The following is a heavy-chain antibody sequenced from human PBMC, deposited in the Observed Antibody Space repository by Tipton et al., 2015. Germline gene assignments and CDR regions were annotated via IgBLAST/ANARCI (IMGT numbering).Heavy chain of an antibody. D-gene: IGHD3-10*01. V-gene: IGHV4-4*02. CDR3: ARGSGSGLVDY. CDR2: IYHSGST. Sequence: TLSLTCAVSGGSINSTYWWNWVRQSPAKRLEWIGEIYHSGSTNYNPSLKSRVTISVDTSKNQFSLKLSSVTAADTAVYYCARGSGSGLVDYWGQGTLVTVSS. J-gene: IGHJ4*02. CDR1: GGSINSTYW.